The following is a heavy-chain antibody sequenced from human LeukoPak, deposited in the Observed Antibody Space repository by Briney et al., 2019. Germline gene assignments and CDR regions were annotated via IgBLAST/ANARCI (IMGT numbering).Heavy chain of an antibody. Sequence: GGSLRLSCAASGFTFSSYWMGWVRQAPGKGLEWAANIKKDGSEKHYVDSVKGRFTISRDNAKNSLHLQMNSLRAEDTAVYYCARDGAERPHMYWGQGTLVTVSS. CDR3: ARDGAERPHMY. V-gene: IGHV3-7*01. J-gene: IGHJ4*02. D-gene: IGHD6-25*01. CDR2: IKKDGSEK. CDR1: GFTFSSYW.